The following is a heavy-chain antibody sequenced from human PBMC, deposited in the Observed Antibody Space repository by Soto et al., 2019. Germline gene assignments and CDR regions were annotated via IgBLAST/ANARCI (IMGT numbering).Heavy chain of an antibody. CDR1: GFTFSNYA. D-gene: IGHD6-13*01. J-gene: IGHJ5*02. V-gene: IGHV3-23*01. Sequence: EVQLLESGGGLVQPGGSLRLSCAASGFTFSNYAMSWIRQAPGKGLEWVSAITNSGGGTYYAVSVKGRFASSRDNSKNTLYLQINGLRADDTSVYYCAKEAATFGTARFDHWGQGALVTVSS. CDR2: ITNSGGGT. CDR3: AKEAATFGTARFDH.